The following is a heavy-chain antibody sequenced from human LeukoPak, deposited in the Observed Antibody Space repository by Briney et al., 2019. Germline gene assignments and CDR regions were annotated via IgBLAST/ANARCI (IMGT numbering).Heavy chain of an antibody. CDR2: ISGSGGST. V-gene: IGHV3-23*01. CDR3: AKDRADYGDYTVPLDY. CDR1: GFTFSSYA. J-gene: IGHJ4*02. Sequence: GGSLRLSCAASGFTFSSYAMSWVRQAPGKGLEWVSAISGSGGSTYYADSVKGRFTISRDNSKNTLYLQMNSLRAEDTAVYYCAKDRADYGDYTVPLDYWGQGTLVTVSS. D-gene: IGHD4-17*01.